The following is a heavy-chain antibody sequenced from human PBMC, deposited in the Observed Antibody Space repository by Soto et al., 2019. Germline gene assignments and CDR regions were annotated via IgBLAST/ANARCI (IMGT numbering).Heavy chain of an antibody. CDR3: ARAPHGIAADSDY. D-gene: IGHD6-13*01. V-gene: IGHV3-21*01. J-gene: IGHJ4*02. CDR2: ISSSSSYI. CDR1: GFTFSSYS. Sequence: EVQLVESGGGLVKPGGSLRLSCAASGFTFSSYSMNWVRQAPGKGLEWVSSISSSSSYIYYADSVKGRFTISRDNAKNSLYLQMNSLRAEDTAVYYCARAPHGIAADSDYWGQGTLVTVSS.